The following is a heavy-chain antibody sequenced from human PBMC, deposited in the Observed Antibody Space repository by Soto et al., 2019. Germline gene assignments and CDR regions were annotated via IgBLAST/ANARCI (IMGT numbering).Heavy chain of an antibody. CDR1: GFTFSSYG. Sequence: GSLRLSCAASGFTFSSYGMHWVRQAPGKGLEWVAVIWYDGSNKYYADSVKGRFTISRDNSKNTLYLQMNSLRAEDTAVYYCARVIAARPPYYYYGMDVWGQGTTVTV. V-gene: IGHV3-33*01. D-gene: IGHD6-6*01. J-gene: IGHJ6*02. CDR2: IWYDGSNK. CDR3: ARVIAARPPYYYYGMDV.